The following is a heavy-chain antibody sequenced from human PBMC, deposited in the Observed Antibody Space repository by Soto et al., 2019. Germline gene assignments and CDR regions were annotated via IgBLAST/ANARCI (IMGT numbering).Heavy chain of an antibody. CDR1: GFTFSSDW. Sequence: PGGSLRRSCAASGFTFSSDWMNWVRQSPGKGLEWVSRIISGGTRATYADFVKGRFTITRDNAKNTLYLQMHSLTADDTAVYYCARERTSKGGMDIWGQGTTVTVSS. CDR2: IISGGTRA. CDR3: ARERTSKGGMDI. J-gene: IGHJ6*02. V-gene: IGHV3-74*01.